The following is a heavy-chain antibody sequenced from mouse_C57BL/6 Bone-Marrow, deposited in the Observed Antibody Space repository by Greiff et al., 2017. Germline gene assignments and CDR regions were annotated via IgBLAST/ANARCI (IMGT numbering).Heavy chain of an antibody. CDR1: GYTFTSYW. V-gene: IGHV1-50*01. J-gene: IGHJ1*03. D-gene: IGHD1-1*01. Sequence: QVQLQQPGAELVKPGASVKLSCKASGYTFTSYWMQWVKQRPGQGLEWIGEIDPSDSYTTYNQKFKGKATLTVDTSSSTAYMQLSSLTSEDSAVYYCAIYYYGSRTSYFDVWGTGTTVTVSS. CDR3: AIYYYGSRTSYFDV. CDR2: IDPSDSYT.